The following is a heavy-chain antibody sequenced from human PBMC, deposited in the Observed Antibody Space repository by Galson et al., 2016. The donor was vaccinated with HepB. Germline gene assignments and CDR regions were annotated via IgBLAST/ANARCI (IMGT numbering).Heavy chain of an antibody. J-gene: IGHJ4*02. D-gene: IGHD6-13*01. Sequence: SLRLSCAASGFSFSSYWMHWVRQAPGKGLVWVSRIHGDGSRTDYADSVKGRFTISRDNAKNTVYLQMNSPRVDDTAVYFCTRDWQQPGDYWGQGTLVTVAS. CDR3: TRDWQQPGDY. CDR2: IHGDGSRT. V-gene: IGHV3-74*01. CDR1: GFSFSSYW.